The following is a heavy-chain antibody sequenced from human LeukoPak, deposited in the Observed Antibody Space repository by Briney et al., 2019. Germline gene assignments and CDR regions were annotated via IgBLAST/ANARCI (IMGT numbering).Heavy chain of an antibody. D-gene: IGHD1-1*01. J-gene: IGHJ3*02. CDR3: AKGYMIGGAFDI. CDR2: ISYDGSNK. V-gene: IGHV3-30*18. Sequence: GGSLRLFCAASGFTFSSYGMHWVRQAPGKGLEWVAVISYDGSNKYYADSVKGRFTVSRDNSKNTLYLQMNSLRAEDTAVYYCAKGYMIGGAFDIWGQGTMVTVS. CDR1: GFTFSSYG.